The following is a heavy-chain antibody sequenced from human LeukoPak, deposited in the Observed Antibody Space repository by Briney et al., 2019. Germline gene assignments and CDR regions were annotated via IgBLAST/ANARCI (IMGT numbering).Heavy chain of an antibody. J-gene: IGHJ4*02. V-gene: IGHV4-34*01. D-gene: IGHD3-9*01. Sequence: SETLSLTCTVSGGSISSYYWSWIRQPPGKGLEWIGEINHSGSTNYNPSLKSRVTISVDTSKNQFSLKLSSVTAADTAVYYCARVAFDILTGPVNYFDYWGQGTLVTVSS. CDR1: GGSISSYY. CDR2: INHSGST. CDR3: ARVAFDILTGPVNYFDY.